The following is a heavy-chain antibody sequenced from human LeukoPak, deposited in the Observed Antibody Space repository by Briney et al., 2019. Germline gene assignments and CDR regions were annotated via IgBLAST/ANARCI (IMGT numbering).Heavy chain of an antibody. CDR3: AKDLSDPVMVIDS. CDR1: GFTFSSYA. J-gene: IGHJ4*02. CDR2: ISGSGGNT. V-gene: IGHV3-23*01. Sequence: PGGSLRLSCAASGFTFSSYAMSWVRQAPGKGLEWVSAISGSGGNTYYADSVKGRFTISRDNSKNTLYLQMNSLRAEDTAVYYCAKDLSDPVMVIDSWGQGTLVTVSS. D-gene: IGHD5-18*01.